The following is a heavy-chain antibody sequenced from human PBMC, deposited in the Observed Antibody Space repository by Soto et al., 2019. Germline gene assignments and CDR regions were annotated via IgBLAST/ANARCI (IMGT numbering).Heavy chain of an antibody. CDR2: IYHSGST. D-gene: IGHD2-15*01. V-gene: IGHV4-30-2*01. Sequence: QLQLQESGSGLVKPSQTLSLTCAVSGGSISSGGYSWSWIRQPPGKGLEWIGYIYHSGSTYYNPSLKSRVTISVDRSKNQFSLKLSSVTDADTAVYYCARARTVVTLDACDIWGQGTMVTVSS. CDR3: ARARTVVTLDACDI. CDR1: GGSISSGGYS. J-gene: IGHJ3*02.